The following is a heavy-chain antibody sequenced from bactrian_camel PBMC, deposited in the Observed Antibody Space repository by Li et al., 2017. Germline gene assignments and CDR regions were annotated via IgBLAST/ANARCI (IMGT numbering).Heavy chain of an antibody. Sequence: VQLVESGGGSVQAGGSLTLSCAISGYFFNRFCMAWFRQAPGKEREAVAAIDARGGTLYAQSVQGRFSISIDSAQDTLYLHLNGLKPEDTATYLCAAVQRDFCPTDTWHVQATFDYWGQGTQVTVS. D-gene: IGHD7*01. V-gene: IGHV3S53*01. CDR2: IDARGGT. CDR1: GYFFNRFC. CDR3: AAVQRDFCPTDTWHVQATFDY. J-gene: IGHJ4*01.